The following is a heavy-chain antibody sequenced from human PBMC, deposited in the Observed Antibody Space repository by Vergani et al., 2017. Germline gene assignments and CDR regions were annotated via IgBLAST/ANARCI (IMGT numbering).Heavy chain of an antibody. CDR3: ARVRTNRLYYYGMDV. Sequence: QLQLQESGPGLVKPSETLSLTCTVSGGSISSSSYYWGWIRQPAGKGLEWIGRIYTSGSTNYNPSLKSRVTMSVDTSKNQFSLKLSSVTAADTAVYYCARVRTNRLYYYGMDVWGQGTTVTVSS. CDR2: IYTSGST. V-gene: IGHV4-61*02. CDR1: GGSISSSSYY. J-gene: IGHJ6*02. D-gene: IGHD1-14*01.